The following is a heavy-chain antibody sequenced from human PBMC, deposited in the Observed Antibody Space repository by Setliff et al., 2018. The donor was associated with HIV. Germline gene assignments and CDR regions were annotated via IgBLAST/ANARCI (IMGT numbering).Heavy chain of an antibody. D-gene: IGHD2-21*02. Sequence: EASVKVSCKASGYDFSGYSMMWVRQTPGQGLEWLGWISGLTGEVRLAKEFQGRVTLTTSAYTAYMELKSLRSEDRGVYYCARGGLGFLDWCLPDSWGQGTLVTVSS. CDR3: ARGGLGFLDWCLPDS. V-gene: IGHV1-18*04. CDR1: GYDFSGYS. J-gene: IGHJ4*02. CDR2: ISGLTGEV.